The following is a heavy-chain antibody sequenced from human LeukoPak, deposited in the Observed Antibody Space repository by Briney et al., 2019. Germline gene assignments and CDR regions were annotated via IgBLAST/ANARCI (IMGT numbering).Heavy chain of an antibody. CDR2: IKQDGSEK. CDR1: GFTFSSYW. Sequence: GGSLRLACAASGFTFSSYWMSWVRQAPGKGLEWVASIKQDGSEKYYVDSVKGRFTISRDNAKNSLYLQMNSLRAEDTAVYYCASTLVGAVARRDHWGQGTLVTVSS. CDR3: ASTLVGAVARRDH. V-gene: IGHV3-7*01. J-gene: IGHJ4*02. D-gene: IGHD6-19*01.